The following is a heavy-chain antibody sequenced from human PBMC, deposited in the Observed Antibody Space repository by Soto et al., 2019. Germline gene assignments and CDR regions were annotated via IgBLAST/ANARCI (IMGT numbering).Heavy chain of an antibody. D-gene: IGHD3-16*02. J-gene: IGHJ4*02. V-gene: IGHV4-59*12. Sequence: ASETLSLTCTVSGGSISGFYWSWIRQPPGKGLEWIGYIYYSGSTNYNPSLKSRVTISVDRSKNQFSLKLSSVTAADTAVYYCARVPIVWGQGTLVTVSS. CDR2: IYYSGST. CDR1: GGSISGFY. CDR3: ARVPIV.